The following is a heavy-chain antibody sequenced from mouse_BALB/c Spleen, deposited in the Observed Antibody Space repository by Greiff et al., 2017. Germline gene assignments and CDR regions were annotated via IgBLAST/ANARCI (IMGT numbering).Heavy chain of an antibody. D-gene: IGHD3-2*01. V-gene: IGHV2-3*01. CDR3: AKGGQLGLRYAMDY. Sequence: VQGVESGPGLVAPSQSLSITCTVSGFSLTSYGVSWVRQPPGKGLEWLGVLWGDGSTNYHSALISRLSISKDNSKSQVFLKLNSLQTDDTATYYGAKGGQLGLRYAMDYWGQGTSVTVSS. CDR2: LWGDGST. J-gene: IGHJ4*01. CDR1: GFSLTSYG.